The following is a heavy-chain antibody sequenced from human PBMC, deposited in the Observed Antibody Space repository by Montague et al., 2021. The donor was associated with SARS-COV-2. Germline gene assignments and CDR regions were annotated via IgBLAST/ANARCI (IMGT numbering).Heavy chain of an antibody. D-gene: IGHD1-14*01. V-gene: IGHV4-59*12. J-gene: IGHJ4*02. CDR3: ARINPTGVDF. CDR1: GGSISSFG. Sequence: SETLSLTCTVSGGSISSFGWNWTRSPPGKGLDWIGSISYTGSTNYNPSLKSRGAISIDTSKNQISLKLTSVTAADTAFYDCARINPTGVDFWGQGTLVTVSS. CDR2: ISYTGST.